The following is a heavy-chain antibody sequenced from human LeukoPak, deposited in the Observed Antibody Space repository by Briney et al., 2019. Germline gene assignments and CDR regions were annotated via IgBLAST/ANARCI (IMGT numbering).Heavy chain of an antibody. V-gene: IGHV4-61*02. CDR3: ARDQSDYDILTGYYRGAFDY. D-gene: IGHD3-9*01. CDR2: IYTSGST. J-gene: IGHJ4*02. Sequence: SETLSLTCPVSGGSISSSSYYWSWIRQPAGKGLEWIGRIYTSGSTNYNPSLKSRVTMSVDTSKNQFSLKLSSVTAADTAVYYCARDQSDYDILTGYYRGAFDYWGQGTLVTVSS. CDR1: GGSISSSSYY.